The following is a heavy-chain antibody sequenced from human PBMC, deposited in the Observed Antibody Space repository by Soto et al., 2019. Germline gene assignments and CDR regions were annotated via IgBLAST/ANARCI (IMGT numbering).Heavy chain of an antibody. J-gene: IGHJ6*02. CDR1: GFTFSNYD. CDR3: ARELHGGSYGMDV. V-gene: IGHV3-13*01. CDR2: ITTAGDT. Sequence: EVQLVESGGGLEQPGGSLRLSCAASGFTFSNYDMHWVRQVTGKGLEWVSGITTAGDTYYPGSVKGRFTISREKAKNSLYLQMNSLSAGDTAVYYCARELHGGSYGMDVWGQGTTVTVSS.